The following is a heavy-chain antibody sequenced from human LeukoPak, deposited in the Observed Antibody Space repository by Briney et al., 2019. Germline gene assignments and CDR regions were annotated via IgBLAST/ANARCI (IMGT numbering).Heavy chain of an antibody. D-gene: IGHD3-22*01. J-gene: IGHJ5*02. CDR1: GGSISSSRYY. V-gene: IGHV4-39*07. Sequence: NPSETLSLTCTVSGGSISSSRYYWGWIRQPPGKGLEWIGSIHYSGSTYYNPSLKSRVTMSADTSKNQFSLKLSSVTAADTAVYYCARPYYYDSRIDPWGQGTLVTVSS. CDR2: IHYSGST. CDR3: ARPYYYDSRIDP.